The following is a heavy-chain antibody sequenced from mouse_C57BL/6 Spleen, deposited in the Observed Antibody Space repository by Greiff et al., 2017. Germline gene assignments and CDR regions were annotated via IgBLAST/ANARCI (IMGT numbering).Heavy chain of an antibody. V-gene: IGHV3-6*01. CDR1: GYSITSGYY. J-gene: IGHJ2*01. Sequence: VQLQQSGPGLVKPSQSLSLTCSVTGYSITSGYYWNWIRQFPGNKLEWMGYISYDGSNNYNPSLKNRISITRDTSKNQFFLKLNSVTTEDTATYYCARGGSSGYIDYWGQGTTLTVSS. CDR3: ARGGSSGYIDY. CDR2: ISYDGSN. D-gene: IGHD3-2*02.